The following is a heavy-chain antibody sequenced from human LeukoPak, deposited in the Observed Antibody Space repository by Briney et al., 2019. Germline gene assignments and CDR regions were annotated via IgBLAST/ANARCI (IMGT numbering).Heavy chain of an antibody. D-gene: IGHD3-22*01. V-gene: IGHV3-23*01. Sequence: QAGGSLRLSCAASGFTFNSYAMSWVRQAPGKGLEWVSAISGSGGSTYYADSVRGRFTTSTDNSENILYLQMNSLRAEDTAVYYCVRVSSDSSGQFYWYWGQGTLVTVSS. J-gene: IGHJ4*02. CDR3: VRVSSDSSGQFYWY. CDR1: GFTFNSYA. CDR2: ISGSGGST.